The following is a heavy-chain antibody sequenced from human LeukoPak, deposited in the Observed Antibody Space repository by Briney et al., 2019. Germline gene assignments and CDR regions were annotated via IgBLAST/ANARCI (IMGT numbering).Heavy chain of an antibody. CDR3: ARTMYYYDSPIDY. Sequence: GSLRLSCAASGFTFSDYYMSWIRQAPGKGLEWVSYISSSGSTIYYADSVKGRFTISRDNAKNSLYLQMNSLRAEDTAVYYCARTMYYYDSPIDYWGQGTLVTVSS. D-gene: IGHD3-22*01. J-gene: IGHJ4*02. V-gene: IGHV3-11*04. CDR2: ISSSGSTI. CDR1: GFTFSDYY.